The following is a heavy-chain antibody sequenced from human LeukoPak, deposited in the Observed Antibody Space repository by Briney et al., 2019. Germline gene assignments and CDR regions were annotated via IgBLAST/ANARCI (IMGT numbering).Heavy chain of an antibody. Sequence: KPGGSLRLSCAASGFTFSSYSMNWVRQAPGKGLEWVSSISSSGSYIYYADSVKGRFTISRDNAKNSLYLQMNSLRAEDTAVYYCARDLNWNYVPWGQGTLVTVSS. CDR2: ISSSGSYI. CDR1: GFTFSSYS. J-gene: IGHJ5*02. CDR3: ARDLNWNYVP. D-gene: IGHD1-7*01. V-gene: IGHV3-21*01.